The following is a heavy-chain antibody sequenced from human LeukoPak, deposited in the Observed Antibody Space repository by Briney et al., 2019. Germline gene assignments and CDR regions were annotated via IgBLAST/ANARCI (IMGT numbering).Heavy chain of an antibody. Sequence: PGGSLRLSCAASGFAFSTYSMNWVRQAPGEGLEWVSSTSSSSDYIDYADSVKGRFTISRDNAKNSLYLQMNSLRAEDTAVYYCAREYLRYQGLWGQGTLVTVSS. CDR3: AREYLRYQGL. V-gene: IGHV3-21*01. J-gene: IGHJ4*02. CDR1: GFAFSTYS. CDR2: TSSSSDYI. D-gene: IGHD3-9*01.